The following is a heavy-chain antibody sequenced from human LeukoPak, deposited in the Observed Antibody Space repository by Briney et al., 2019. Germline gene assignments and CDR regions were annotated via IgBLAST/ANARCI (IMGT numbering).Heavy chain of an antibody. CDR2: INPNSGGT. D-gene: IGHD1-1*01. CDR1: GYTFTGHY. Sequence: ASVKVSCKASGYTFTGHYMHWVRQAPGQGLEWMGWINPNSGGTNYAQKFQGWVTMTRDTSISTAYMELSRLRSDDTAVYYCARDRGSPDRTTGRSYGMDVWGKGTTVTVSS. J-gene: IGHJ6*04. V-gene: IGHV1-2*04. CDR3: ARDRGSPDRTTGRSYGMDV.